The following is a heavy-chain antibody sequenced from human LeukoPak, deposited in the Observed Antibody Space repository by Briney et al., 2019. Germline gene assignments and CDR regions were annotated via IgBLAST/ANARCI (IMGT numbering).Heavy chain of an antibody. J-gene: IGHJ4*02. D-gene: IGHD2-2*02. Sequence: PSETLSLTCAVSGYSISSGYYWGWIRQPPGKGLEWIGSIYHSGSTYYNPSLKSRVTISVDTSKNQFSLKLSSVTAADTAVYYCAGGGIVVVPAAIDGRDYWGQGTLVTASS. CDR2: IYHSGST. CDR1: GYSISSGYY. V-gene: IGHV4-38-2*01. CDR3: AGGGIVVVPAAIDGRDY.